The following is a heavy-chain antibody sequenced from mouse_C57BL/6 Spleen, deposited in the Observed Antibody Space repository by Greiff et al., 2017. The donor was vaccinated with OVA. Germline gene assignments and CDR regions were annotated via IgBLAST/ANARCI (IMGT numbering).Heavy chain of an antibody. V-gene: IGHV14-3*01. CDR1: GVNIKNTY. CDR3: ARPLRGTVVATGEFDY. CDR2: IDPANGNT. J-gene: IGHJ2*01. D-gene: IGHD1-1*01. Sequence: VQLQQSVAELVRPGASVKLSCTASGVNIKNTYMHWVKQRPEQGLEWIGRIDPANGNTKYAPKFQGKATITADTSSNTAYLQLSSLTSEDTAIYYCARPLRGTVVATGEFDYWGQGTTLTVSS.